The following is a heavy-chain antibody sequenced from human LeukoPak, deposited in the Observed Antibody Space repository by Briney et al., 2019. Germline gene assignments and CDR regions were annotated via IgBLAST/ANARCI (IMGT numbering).Heavy chain of an antibody. CDR3: AAQTLARDAFDI. J-gene: IGHJ3*02. Sequence: PSETLSLTCTVSGGSISSYYWSWIRQPAGKGLEWIGRIYTSGRTNYNPSLKSRVTMSVDTSKNQFSLKLSSVTAADTAVYYCAAQTLARDAFDIWGQGTMVTVSS. CDR2: IYTSGRT. V-gene: IGHV4-4*07. CDR1: GGSISSYY.